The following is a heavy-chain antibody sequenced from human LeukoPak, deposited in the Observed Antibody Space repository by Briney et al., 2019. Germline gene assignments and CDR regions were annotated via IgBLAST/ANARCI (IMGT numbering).Heavy chain of an antibody. V-gene: IGHV3-23*01. CDR2: ISGSGGST. CDR3: AKGGYSYDRKDYCYYGMDV. D-gene: IGHD5-18*01. CDR1: GFTFSSYA. J-gene: IGHJ6*02. Sequence: PGGSLRLSCAASGFTFSSYAMSWVRQAPGKGLEWVSAISGSGGSTYYADSVKGRFTISRDNSKNTLYLQMNSLRAEDTAVYYCAKGGYSYDRKDYCYYGMDVWGQGTTVTVSS.